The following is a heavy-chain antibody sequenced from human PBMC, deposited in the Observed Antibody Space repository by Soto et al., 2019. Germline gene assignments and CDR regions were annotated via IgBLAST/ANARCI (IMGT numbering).Heavy chain of an antibody. CDR2: IYYSGST. CDR3: ARQVSAAGTYY. D-gene: IGHD6-13*01. Sequence: QLQLQESGPGLVKPSETLSLTCTVSGGSISSSSYYWGWIRQPPGKGLEWIGSIYYSGSTYYNPSLKSRVTISVDTSKNQFSLKLSSVTAADTTVYYCARQVSAAGTYYCGQGTLVTVSS. CDR1: GGSISSSSYY. J-gene: IGHJ4*02. V-gene: IGHV4-39*01.